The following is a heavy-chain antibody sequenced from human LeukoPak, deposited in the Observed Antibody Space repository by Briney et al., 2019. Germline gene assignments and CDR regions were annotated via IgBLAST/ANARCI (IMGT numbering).Heavy chain of an antibody. Sequence: VASVKVSCKASGYTFTGYYMHWVRQAPGQGLEWMGWINPNSGGTNYAQKFQGRVTMTRDTSISTAYMELSRLRSDDTAVYYCARPTLGGSSGWYYFDYWGQRTLVTVSS. CDR1: GYTFTGYY. CDR3: ARPTLGGSSGWYYFDY. D-gene: IGHD6-19*01. CDR2: INPNSGGT. V-gene: IGHV1-2*02. J-gene: IGHJ4*02.